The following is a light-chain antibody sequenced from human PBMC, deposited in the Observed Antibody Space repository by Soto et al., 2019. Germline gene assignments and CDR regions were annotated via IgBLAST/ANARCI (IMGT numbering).Light chain of an antibody. Sequence: QSALTQPASVSGSPGQSITISCTATTSDVGSSNYVSWYQQHPGKAPKLMIYDVTNRLSGVSDRFSGSKSGDTASLTISGLQAEDEADYYCSSCTISATGVVFGPGTKVTVL. CDR1: TSDVGSSNY. CDR3: SSCTISATGVV. V-gene: IGLV2-14*01. J-gene: IGLJ1*01. CDR2: DVT.